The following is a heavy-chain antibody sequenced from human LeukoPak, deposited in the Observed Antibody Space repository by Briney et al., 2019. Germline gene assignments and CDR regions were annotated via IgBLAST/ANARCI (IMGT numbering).Heavy chain of an antibody. CDR1: GFTFSSYA. CDR3: AKDNGFYGSGGYFDY. Sequence: GGSLRLSCAASGFTFSSYAMSWVRQAPGKGLEWVSAISGSGGSTYYADSVKGRFTISRDNSKNTLYLQMNSLRAGDTAVYYCAKDNGFYGSGGYFDYWGQGTLVTVSS. CDR2: ISGSGGST. D-gene: IGHD3-10*01. J-gene: IGHJ4*02. V-gene: IGHV3-23*01.